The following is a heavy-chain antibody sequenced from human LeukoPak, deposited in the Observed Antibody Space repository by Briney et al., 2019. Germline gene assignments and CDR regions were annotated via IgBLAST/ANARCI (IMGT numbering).Heavy chain of an antibody. CDR3: ARSPPSVSGTNYYGMDV. D-gene: IGHD6-19*01. J-gene: IGHJ6*02. V-gene: IGHV7-4-1*02. Sequence: ASVKVSCKASGYTFTSYALTWVRQAPGQGLEWMGWVNTNTGNPTYAQGFTGRFVFSLDTSVSTAYLQISSLKAEDTVVYYCARSPPSVSGTNYYGMDVWGQGTTVTVSS. CDR2: VNTNTGNP. CDR1: GYTFTSYA.